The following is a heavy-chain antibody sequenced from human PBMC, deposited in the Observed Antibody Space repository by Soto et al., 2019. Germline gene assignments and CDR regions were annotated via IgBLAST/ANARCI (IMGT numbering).Heavy chain of an antibody. V-gene: IGHV4-34*01. Sequence: XETLSLTCSVDGGSFSGYSWNWIRQPPGKGLDWIGEINHSGSNNYNPYLKSRVTISLDTSKNQFSLRLTSLTAADTAVYFCARAPQIVAMGRPFDYWGQGILVTVSS. CDR2: INHSGSN. J-gene: IGHJ4*02. CDR3: ARAPQIVAMGRPFDY. D-gene: IGHD5-12*01. CDR1: GGSFSGYS.